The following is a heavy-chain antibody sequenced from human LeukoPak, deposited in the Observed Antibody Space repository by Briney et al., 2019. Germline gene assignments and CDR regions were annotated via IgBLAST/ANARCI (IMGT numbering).Heavy chain of an antibody. CDR2: IYYSGST. V-gene: IGHV4-31*03. CDR3: ARANLGELPIEYLHFDY. Sequence: PSETLSLTCTVSGGSISSGGYYWSWIRQHPGKGLEWIGYIYYSGSTYYNPSPKSRVTISVDTSKNQFSLKLSSVTAADTAVYYCARANLGELPIEYLHFDYWGQGTLVTVSS. CDR1: GGSISSGGYY. J-gene: IGHJ4*02. D-gene: IGHD3-16*01.